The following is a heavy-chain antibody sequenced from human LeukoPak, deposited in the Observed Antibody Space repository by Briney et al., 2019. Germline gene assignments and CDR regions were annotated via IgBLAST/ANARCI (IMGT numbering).Heavy chain of an antibody. CDR1: GYTFTGYY. Sequence: ASVKVSCKASGYTFTGYYMRWVRQAPGQGLEWMGWINPNSGGTNYAQKFQGRVTMTRDTSISTAYMELSRLRSDDTAVYYCASKTTYCSSTSCPFYYGMDVWGQGTTVTVSS. CDR3: ASKTTYCSSTSCPFYYGMDV. CDR2: INPNSGGT. J-gene: IGHJ6*02. V-gene: IGHV1-2*02. D-gene: IGHD2-2*01.